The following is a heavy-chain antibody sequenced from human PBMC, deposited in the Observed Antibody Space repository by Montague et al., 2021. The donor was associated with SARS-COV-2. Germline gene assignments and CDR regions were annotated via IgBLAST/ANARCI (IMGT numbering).Heavy chain of an antibody. Sequence: TLSLTCTVSGGSISSGGYYWSWILQPPGKGLEWIGYIYYSGSTYYNPSLKSRVTISVDTSKNQFSLKMSSVTAADTAVYYCARSPEPMIILIITSLYWYFDLWGRGTLVTVSS. V-gene: IGHV4-31*03. D-gene: IGHD3-22*01. J-gene: IGHJ2*01. CDR3: ARSPEPMIILIITSLYWYFDL. CDR1: GGSISSGGYY. CDR2: IYYSGST.